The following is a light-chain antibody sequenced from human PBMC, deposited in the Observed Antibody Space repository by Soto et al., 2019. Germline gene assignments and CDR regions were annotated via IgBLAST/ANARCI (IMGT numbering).Light chain of an antibody. CDR2: KAS. V-gene: IGKV1-5*03. J-gene: IGKJ1*01. CDR1: QSISSW. CDR3: QQYKSYSSWT. Sequence: DIQMTQSPSTLSASVGDRVTITCRASQSISSWLAWYQQKPGKAPKLLIYKASYLQSWVPSTFSGSGSGTEFTLTISSLQPDDFATYYCQQYKSYSSWTFXQGTKADIK.